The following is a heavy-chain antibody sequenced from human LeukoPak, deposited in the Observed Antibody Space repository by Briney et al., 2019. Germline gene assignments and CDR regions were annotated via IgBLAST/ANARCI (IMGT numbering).Heavy chain of an antibody. D-gene: IGHD3-3*01. Sequence: PGGSLRLSCAASGFSFSNCWMTWVRQAPGKGLEWVANIKEDGSEKYYVDSVKGRFTISRDNAKNSLYLQMDSLRAEDTAVYYCAALGHYDFWSGYYTDYWGQGTLVTVSS. J-gene: IGHJ4*02. V-gene: IGHV3-7*01. CDR3: AALGHYDFWSGYYTDY. CDR2: IKEDGSEK. CDR1: GFSFSNCW.